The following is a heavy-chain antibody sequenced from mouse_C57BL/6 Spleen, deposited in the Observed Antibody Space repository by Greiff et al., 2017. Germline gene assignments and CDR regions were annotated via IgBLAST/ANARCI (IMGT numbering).Heavy chain of an antibody. CDR1: GYPFTSYG. Sequence: QVQLKESGAELARPGASVKLSCKASGYPFTSYGISWVKQSTGQGLEWIGEIYPRSGNTYYNEKFKGKATLTADKSSSTAYMELRSLTSEDSAVYFCARGYDGYPYAMDYWGQGTSVTVSS. D-gene: IGHD2-3*01. J-gene: IGHJ4*01. V-gene: IGHV1-81*01. CDR2: IYPRSGNT. CDR3: ARGYDGYPYAMDY.